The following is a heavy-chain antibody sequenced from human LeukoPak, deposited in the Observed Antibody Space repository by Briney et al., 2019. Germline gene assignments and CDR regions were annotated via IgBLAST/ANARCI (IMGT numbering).Heavy chain of an antibody. CDR1: GFTFSSYA. D-gene: IGHD3-22*01. Sequence: GGSLRLSCTASGFTFSSYAMSWVRQAPGKGLEWVSAISGSGGSTYYADSVKGRFTISRDNSKNTLYLQMNSLRAEDTAVYYCARHDSSGYYPFDYWGQGTLVTVSS. V-gene: IGHV3-23*01. CDR3: ARHDSSGYYPFDY. J-gene: IGHJ4*02. CDR2: ISGSGGST.